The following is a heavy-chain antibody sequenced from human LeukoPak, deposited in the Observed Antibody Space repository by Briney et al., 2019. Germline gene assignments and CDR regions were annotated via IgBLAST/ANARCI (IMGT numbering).Heavy chain of an antibody. CDR3: ARESVAGTRHPFDY. J-gene: IGHJ4*02. CDR1: GFTFGDYA. V-gene: IGHV4-38-2*02. CDR2: VYNSGST. D-gene: IGHD6-19*01. Sequence: GSLRLSCTASGFTFGDYAMSWVRQPPGKGLEWIGSVYNSGSTYYNPSLKSRVIVSLAMSQNQFSLRLTSVTAADTAVYYCARESVAGTRHPFDYWGQGTLVTVSS.